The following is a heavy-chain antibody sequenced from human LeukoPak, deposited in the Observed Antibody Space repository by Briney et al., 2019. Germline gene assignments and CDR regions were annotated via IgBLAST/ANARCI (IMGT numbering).Heavy chain of an antibody. Sequence: GGSLRLSCAASGFTFSSYDMHWVRQAPGEGLEWVALISYDGSKKYYVDSVKGRFTISRDNSKNTLYLQMNSLRPEDTAVYYCAKDYGDPGFDYWGQGTQITVSS. CDR2: ISYDGSKK. J-gene: IGHJ4*02. D-gene: IGHD4-17*01. CDR1: GFTFSSYD. V-gene: IGHV3-30*18. CDR3: AKDYGDPGFDY.